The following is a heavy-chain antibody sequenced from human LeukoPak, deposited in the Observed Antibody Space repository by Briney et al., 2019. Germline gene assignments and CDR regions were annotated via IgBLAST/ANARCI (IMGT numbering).Heavy chain of an antibody. Sequence: GGSLRLSCAASGFSFSTYEMNWIRQAPGTGLDLHSYISSSGSAIYSADSVKGRFTISRDNAKNSLYLQMNSLRAEDTAVYYCVRGLVVAATPPYSYYGMDVWGKGTTVTVSS. V-gene: IGHV3-48*03. D-gene: IGHD2-15*01. J-gene: IGHJ6*04. CDR3: VRGLVVAATPPYSYYGMDV. CDR1: GFSFSTYE. CDR2: ISSSGSAI.